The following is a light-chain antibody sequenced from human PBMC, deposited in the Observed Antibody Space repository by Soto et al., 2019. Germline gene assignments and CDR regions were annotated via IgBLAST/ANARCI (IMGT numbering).Light chain of an antibody. CDR1: QRVNNNY. CDR3: HQYGSSPGFT. J-gene: IGKJ3*01. V-gene: IGKV3-20*01. CDR2: GAS. Sequence: EIVLTQSPGTLSLSPGERATLSCRASQRVNNNYLAWYQQKPGQAPRLLIYGASSRATGIPERFSGSGSGTDFTLTISRLEPEDFAVYHCHQYGSSPGFTFGPGTKVDIK.